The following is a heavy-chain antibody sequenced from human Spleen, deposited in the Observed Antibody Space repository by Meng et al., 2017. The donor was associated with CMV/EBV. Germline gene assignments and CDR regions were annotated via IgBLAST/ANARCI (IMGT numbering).Heavy chain of an antibody. D-gene: IGHD6-13*01. J-gene: IGHJ6*02. CDR2: ISSSGSSV. CDR3: ARVAAAGRGMDV. CDR1: GFTFSDYY. V-gene: IGHV3-11*04. Sequence: GESLKISCAASGFTFSDYYMSWIRQAPGKGLEWVSHISSSGSSVNYADSVKGRFTISRDNAKNSLYLRMNSLRDEDTAVYYCARVAAAGRGMDVWGQGTTVTVSS.